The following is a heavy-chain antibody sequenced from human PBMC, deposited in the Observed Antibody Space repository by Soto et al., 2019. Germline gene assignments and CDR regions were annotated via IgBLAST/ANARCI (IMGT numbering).Heavy chain of an antibody. J-gene: IGHJ4*02. CDR1: GFTFSSYA. Sequence: EVQLLESGGGLVQPGGSLRLSCAASGFTFSSYAMSWVRQAPGKGLEWVSAISGSGGSTYYADSVKGRFTISRDNSKNTLYLKMNSLRAEDTAVYYCEADVAQWLLLYGYWGQGTLVTVSS. CDR2: ISGSGGST. CDR3: EADVAQWLLLYGY. V-gene: IGHV3-23*01. D-gene: IGHD6-19*01.